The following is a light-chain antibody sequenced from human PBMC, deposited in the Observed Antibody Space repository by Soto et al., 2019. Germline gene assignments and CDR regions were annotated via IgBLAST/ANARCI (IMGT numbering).Light chain of an antibody. J-gene: IGLJ1*01. CDR3: AAWDDSLNGPV. CDR1: SSDVGGYNY. Sequence: QSALTQPASVSGSPGQSITISCAGTSSDVGGYNYVSWYQQHPDKAPKLMIYEVINRPSGVPDRFSGSKSGTSASLAISGLQSEDEADYFCAAWDDSLNGPVFGTGTKLTVL. CDR2: EVI. V-gene: IGLV2-14*01.